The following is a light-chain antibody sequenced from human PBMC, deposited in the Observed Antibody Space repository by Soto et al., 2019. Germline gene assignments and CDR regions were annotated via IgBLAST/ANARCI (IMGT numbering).Light chain of an antibody. CDR2: GAS. CDR1: QSVSSSS. Sequence: EIVLTQSPGTLSLSPGERATLSCRASQSVSSSSLAWYQHKPGQAPRLLIYGASSRATGIPDRFSGSGSGTDFSLTISRLQPEDFAVYYCLQFDTSPLYTFGQGTKLEIK. V-gene: IGKV3-20*01. J-gene: IGKJ2*01. CDR3: LQFDTSPLYT.